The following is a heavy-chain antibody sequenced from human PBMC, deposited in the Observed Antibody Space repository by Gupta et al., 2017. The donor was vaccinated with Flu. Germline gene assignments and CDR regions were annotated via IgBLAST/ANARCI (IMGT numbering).Heavy chain of an antibody. Sequence: QVQLQESGPGLVMPSETLSLTCTVSGGSISRYYWSWLRQPPGKGLEWIGYIFYSGSTSYNPSLKSRVTMSLHTSKNQFSLKLCSVSAADTAVYFCARLHRDSNDFWSANLYRGNWFDPWGQGTLVTVSS. D-gene: IGHD3-3*01. CDR2: IFYSGST. J-gene: IGHJ5*02. V-gene: IGHV4-59*08. CDR1: GGSISRYY. CDR3: ARLHRDSNDFWSANLYRGNWFDP.